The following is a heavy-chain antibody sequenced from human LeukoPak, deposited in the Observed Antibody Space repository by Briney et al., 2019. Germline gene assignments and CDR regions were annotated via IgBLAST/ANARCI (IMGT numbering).Heavy chain of an antibody. CDR2: INHSGST. CDR1: GGSFSGYY. V-gene: IGHV4-34*01. J-gene: IGHJ4*02. Sequence: TSETLSLTCAVYGGSFSGYYWSWIRQPPGKGLEWIGEINHSGSTNYNPSLKSRVTISVDTSKNQFSLKLSSVTAADTAVYYCARGLNYYDSSGYPYYFDYWGQGTLVTVSS. CDR3: ARGLNYYDSSGYPYYFDY. D-gene: IGHD3-22*01.